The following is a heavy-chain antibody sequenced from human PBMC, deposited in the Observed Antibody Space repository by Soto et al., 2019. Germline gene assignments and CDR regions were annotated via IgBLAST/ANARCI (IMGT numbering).Heavy chain of an antibody. J-gene: IGHJ4*02. D-gene: IGHD2-8*01. CDR3: ARRGGVELMVCAAYFDY. Sequence: ASVKVSCKASGYTFNSYYMHWVRQAPGQGLEWMGIINPSGGSTSYAQKFQGRVTMTRDTSTSTVYMELSSLRSEDTAVYYCARRGGVELMVCAAYFDYWGQGTLVTVSS. CDR1: GYTFNSYY. CDR2: INPSGGST. V-gene: IGHV1-46*02.